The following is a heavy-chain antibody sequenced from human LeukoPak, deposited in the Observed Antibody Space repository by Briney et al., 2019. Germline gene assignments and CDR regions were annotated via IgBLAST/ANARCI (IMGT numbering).Heavy chain of an antibody. J-gene: IGHJ4*02. Sequence: GRSLRLSCAASGFTFSNYGMHWVRQAPGKGLEWVAVIRYDGSNKYYVDSVKGRFTISRDNSKNTLYLQMNSLRAEDTAVYYCAKAGFTVAYFDYWGQGTLVTVSS. CDR3: AKAGFTVAYFDY. CDR1: GFTFSNYG. D-gene: IGHD4-23*01. CDR2: IRYDGSNK. V-gene: IGHV3-33*06.